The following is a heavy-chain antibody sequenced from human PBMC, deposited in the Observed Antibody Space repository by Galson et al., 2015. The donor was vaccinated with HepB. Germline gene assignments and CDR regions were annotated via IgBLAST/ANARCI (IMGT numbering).Heavy chain of an antibody. D-gene: IGHD5-24*01. J-gene: IGHJ3*02. CDR1: GFHFDDYA. V-gene: IGHV3-9*01. Sequence: LRLSCAVSGFHFDDYAMHWVRLAPGRGLEWVAGISWNSDKTVYADSVKGRFTIYRDNAKNSLYVQMYSLRPEDTALYYCAQPLQFHPDAFDIWGQGTMVTVSS. CDR3: AQPLQFHPDAFDI. CDR2: ISWNSDKT.